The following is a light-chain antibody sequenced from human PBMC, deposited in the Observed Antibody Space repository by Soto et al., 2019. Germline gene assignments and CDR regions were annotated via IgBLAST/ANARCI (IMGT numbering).Light chain of an antibody. V-gene: IGLV1-40*01. CDR2: ENN. CDR1: SSNIGAGYE. J-gene: IGLJ1*01. Sequence: QSVLTQPPSVSEAPGQRVTISCTGSSSNIGAGYEAHWYQQVPGTAPKLLIYENNNRPSGVPDRFSGSKSGTSASLAITGLQAEDEAEYYCQSYDSSLSDGFGTGTKLTVL. CDR3: QSYDSSLSDG.